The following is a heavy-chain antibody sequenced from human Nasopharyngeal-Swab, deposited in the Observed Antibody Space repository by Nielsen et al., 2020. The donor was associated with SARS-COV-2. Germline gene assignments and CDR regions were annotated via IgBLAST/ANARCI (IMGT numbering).Heavy chain of an antibody. Sequence: GESLKISCAASGFTFSSYGMHWVRQAPGKGPEWVAVISYDGSNKYYADSVKGRFTISRDNSKNTLYLQMNSLRAEDTAVYYCANCGTTAYYGMDVWGQGTPVTVSS. D-gene: IGHD1-7*01. V-gene: IGHV3-30*18. CDR3: ANCGTTAYYGMDV. CDR1: GFTFSSYG. CDR2: ISYDGSNK. J-gene: IGHJ6*02.